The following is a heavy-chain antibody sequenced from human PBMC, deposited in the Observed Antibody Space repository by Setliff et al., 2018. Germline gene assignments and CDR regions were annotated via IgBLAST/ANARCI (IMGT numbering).Heavy chain of an antibody. CDR1: DGSFSDYY. V-gene: IGHV4-34*01. Sequence: PSETLSLTCAVYDGSFSDYYWSWIRQPPGKGLEWIGEINHYGSTNYKSSLRSRVTISLDTSENQFSLKLNSVTAADTAVYYCARRWNFGPYGSGIHDSFDMWGQGTMVTVSS. J-gene: IGHJ3*02. D-gene: IGHD3-10*01. CDR3: ARRWNFGPYGSGIHDSFDM. CDR2: INHYGST.